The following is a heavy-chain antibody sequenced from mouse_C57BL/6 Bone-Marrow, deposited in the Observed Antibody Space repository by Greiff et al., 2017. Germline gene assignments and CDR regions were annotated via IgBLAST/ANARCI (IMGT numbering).Heavy chain of an antibody. CDR1: GFTFSSYA. Sequence: EVQRVESGGDLVKPGGSLKLSCAASGFTFSSYAMSWVRQTPEKRLEWVATISDGGSYTFYPDNVKGRFTISRDNAKNNLYLQMSHLKSEDTAMYYCARDPTTVVAYYYARDYWGQGTSVTVSS. D-gene: IGHD1-1*01. CDR2: ISDGGSYT. J-gene: IGHJ4*01. V-gene: IGHV5-4*01. CDR3: ARDPTTVVAYYYARDY.